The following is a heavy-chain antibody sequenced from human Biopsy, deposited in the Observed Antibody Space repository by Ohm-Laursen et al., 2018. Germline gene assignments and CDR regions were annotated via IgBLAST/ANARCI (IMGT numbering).Heavy chain of an antibody. V-gene: IGHV3-21*01. CDR1: GFTFSSYT. J-gene: IGHJ6*02. D-gene: IGHD3-3*01. Sequence: SLRLSCAASGFTFSSYTMTWVRQAPGRGLEWVSSISSTSDYIYYADSVKGRFTISRDSTKNSLYLQMNSVRAEDTAVYYCARDYDFWSGYYDYQQSGMDVRGQGTTVTVSS. CDR2: ISSTSDYI. CDR3: ARDYDFWSGYYDYQQSGMDV.